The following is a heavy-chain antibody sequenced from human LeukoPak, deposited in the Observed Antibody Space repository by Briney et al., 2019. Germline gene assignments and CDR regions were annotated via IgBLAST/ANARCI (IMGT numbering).Heavy chain of an antibody. CDR1: GFTFSSFG. D-gene: IGHD6-19*01. Sequence: GRSLTLSCAASGFTFSSFGMHWVRQAPGKGLEWVAVIWYDASNKYYADSVKGRFTISRDNSKNTLYLQMNSLRAEDTALYYCAREGSSGFQRDDAFDMWGQGTMVTVSS. V-gene: IGHV3-33*01. CDR2: IWYDASNK. J-gene: IGHJ3*02. CDR3: AREGSSGFQRDDAFDM.